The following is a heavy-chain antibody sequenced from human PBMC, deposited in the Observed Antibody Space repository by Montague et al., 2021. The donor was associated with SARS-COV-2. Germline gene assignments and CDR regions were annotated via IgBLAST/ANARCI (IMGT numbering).Heavy chain of an antibody. CDR3: ARGLSSGWFRYFDY. CDR1: GFTFSNYW. D-gene: IGHD6-19*01. J-gene: IGHJ4*02. CDR2: ISTDDGSTT. V-gene: IGHV3-74*01. Sequence: SLRLSFSASGFTFSNYWMHWVRQVPGKGLVWVSRISTDDGSTTTYADSVKGRFTISGDNAKNTLYLQMNSLRAEDTAVYYCARGLSSGWFRYFDYWGQGTLVTVSS.